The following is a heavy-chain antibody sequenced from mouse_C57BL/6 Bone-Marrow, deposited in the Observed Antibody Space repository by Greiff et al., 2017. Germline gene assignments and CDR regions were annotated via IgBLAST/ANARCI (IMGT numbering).Heavy chain of an antibody. CDR2: IYPGDGDT. CDR3: ARLLRDGYFDV. V-gene: IGHV1-82*01. Sequence: QVQLQQSGPELVKPGASVKISCKASGYAFSSSWMNWVKQRPGKGLEWIGRIYPGDGDTNYNGKFKGKATLTADKSSSTAYMQLSSLTSEDSAVYFCARLLRDGYFDVWGTGTTVTVSS. CDR1: GYAFSSSW. J-gene: IGHJ1*03. D-gene: IGHD1-1*01.